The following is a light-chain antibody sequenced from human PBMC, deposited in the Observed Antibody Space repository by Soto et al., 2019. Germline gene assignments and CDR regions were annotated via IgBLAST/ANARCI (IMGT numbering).Light chain of an antibody. CDR1: SSNIGSNY. J-gene: IGLJ3*02. CDR3: AAWDDSLSGWV. V-gene: IGLV1-47*02. CDR2: SNN. Sequence: QSVLTQPPSASGTPGQRVTISCSGSSSNIGSNYAYWYQQLPGTAPKLLIYSNNQRPSGVPDRFSGSKSGTSASPAISGLRSEDEADYYCAAWDDSLSGWVFGGGTKVTVL.